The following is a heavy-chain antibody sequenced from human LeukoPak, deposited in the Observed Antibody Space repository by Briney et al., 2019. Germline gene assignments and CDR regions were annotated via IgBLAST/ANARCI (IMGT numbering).Heavy chain of an antibody. J-gene: IGHJ5*02. Sequence: ASVKVSCKASGYTFTSYGISWVRQAPGQGLEWMGWISAYNGNTNYAQKLQGRVTMTTDTSTSTAYMELSSLRSDDTAVYYCARSMVWPRGVSPYYFDPWGQGTLVTVSS. CDR1: GYTFTSYG. V-gene: IGHV1-18*01. D-gene: IGHD2-8*01. CDR2: ISAYNGNT. CDR3: ARSMVWPRGVSPYYFDP.